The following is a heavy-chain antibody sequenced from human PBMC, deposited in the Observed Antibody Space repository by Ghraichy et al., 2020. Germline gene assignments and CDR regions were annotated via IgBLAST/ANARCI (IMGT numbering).Heavy chain of an antibody. J-gene: IGHJ4*02. CDR1: GDSISSYY. Sequence: SETLSLTCTVSGDSISSYYWSWIRQPPGKGLEWIGYIYYSGSVNYNPSLRSRVTISVDTSKNQFSLKLRSVTAADTAVYYCATGSVFGMVTSWGQGTLVTVSS. D-gene: IGHD3-3*01. V-gene: IGHV4-59*01. CDR3: ATGSVFGMVTS. CDR2: IYYSGSV.